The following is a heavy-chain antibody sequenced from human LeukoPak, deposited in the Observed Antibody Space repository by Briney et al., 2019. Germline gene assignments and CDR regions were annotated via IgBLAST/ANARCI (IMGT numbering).Heavy chain of an antibody. CDR2: INHSGST. Sequence: SETLSLTCAVYGGSFSGYYWSWIRQPPGKGLEWIGEINHSGSTNNNPSLKSRVTISVDTSKNQFSLKLSSVTAADTAVYYCATPAPITMVRGVRRYTLDYWGQGTLVTVSS. J-gene: IGHJ4*02. D-gene: IGHD3-10*01. V-gene: IGHV4-34*01. CDR3: ATPAPITMVRGVRRYTLDY. CDR1: GGSFSGYY.